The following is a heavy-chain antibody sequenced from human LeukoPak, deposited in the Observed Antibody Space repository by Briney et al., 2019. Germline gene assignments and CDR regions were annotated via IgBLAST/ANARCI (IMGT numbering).Heavy chain of an antibody. D-gene: IGHD6-13*01. CDR1: GFTFSRYS. CDR3: ARTVPGLGSRWDYFDF. J-gene: IGHJ4*02. Sequence: PGGSLRLSCAASGFTFSRYSMNWVRQAPGKGLEWVSSISSSSSYIYYADSVKGRFTISRDNSKNTLYLQMNSLRAEDTAVYYCARTVPGLGSRWDYFDFWGQGTLVTVSS. CDR2: ISSSSSYI. V-gene: IGHV3-21*01.